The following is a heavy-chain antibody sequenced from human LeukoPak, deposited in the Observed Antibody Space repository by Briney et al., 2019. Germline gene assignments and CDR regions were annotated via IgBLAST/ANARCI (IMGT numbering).Heavy chain of an antibody. CDR1: GFTFSDYY. V-gene: IGHV3-11*01. Sequence: GGSLRLPCATSGFTFSDYYMSWIRQAPGKGLEWVSYISSSGNTIYYADSVKGRFTISRDNAKNSLYLQMNSLRAEDTAVYYCARDYAEYTYYYDSSGQGFDYWGQGTLVTVSS. D-gene: IGHD3-22*01. J-gene: IGHJ4*02. CDR3: ARDYAEYTYYYDSSGQGFDY. CDR2: ISSSGNTI.